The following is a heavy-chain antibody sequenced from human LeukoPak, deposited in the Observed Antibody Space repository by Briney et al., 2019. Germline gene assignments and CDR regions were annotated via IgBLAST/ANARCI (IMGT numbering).Heavy chain of an antibody. Sequence: GASAKVSCKASGGTFSSYAISWVRQAPGQGLEWMGRIIPIFGTANYAQKFQGRVTITTDESTSTAYMELSSLRSEDTAVYYCAREEVTNGVYWGQGTLVTVSS. CDR1: GGTFSSYA. CDR2: IIPIFGTA. CDR3: AREEVTNGVY. D-gene: IGHD2-21*02. V-gene: IGHV1-69*05. J-gene: IGHJ4*02.